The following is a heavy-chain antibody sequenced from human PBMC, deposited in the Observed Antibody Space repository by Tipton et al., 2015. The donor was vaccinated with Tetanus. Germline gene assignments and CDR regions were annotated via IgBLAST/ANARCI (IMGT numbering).Heavy chain of an antibody. D-gene: IGHD4-17*01. CDR1: GFTFSRFS. V-gene: IGHV3-23*01. J-gene: IGHJ6*02. CDR3: AKDHGPNEYGDYMNYYGMDV. CDR2: ISGSGGST. Sequence: SLRLSCAASGFTFSRFSLNWVRQAPGKGLEWVSAISGSGGSTYYADSVKGRFTISRDNSKNTLYLQMNSLRAEDTAVYYCAKDHGPNEYGDYMNYYGMDVWGQGTTVTVSS.